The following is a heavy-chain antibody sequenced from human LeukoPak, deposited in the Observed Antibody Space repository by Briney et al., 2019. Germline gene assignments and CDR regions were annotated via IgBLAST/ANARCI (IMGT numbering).Heavy chain of an antibody. V-gene: IGHV4-39*01. CDR2: IYYSGST. CDR1: GGSISSSSYY. D-gene: IGHD4-17*01. J-gene: IGHJ4*02. CDR3: ARQDMTTVTTLDY. Sequence: PSETLSLTCTVSGGSISSSSYYLGWIRQPPGKGLEWIGSIYYSGSTYYNPSLKSRVTISVDTSKHQFSLKLSSVTAADTAVYYCARQDMTTVTTLDYWGQGPLVTVSS.